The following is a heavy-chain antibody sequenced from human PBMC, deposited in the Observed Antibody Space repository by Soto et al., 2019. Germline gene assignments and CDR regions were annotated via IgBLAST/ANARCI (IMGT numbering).Heavy chain of an antibody. J-gene: IGHJ6*02. CDR3: AKEEYSSSWSYYYYYGMDV. CDR2: ISGSGGST. D-gene: IGHD6-13*01. Sequence: LGGSLRLSWAASGFTFSSYAMSWVRQAPGKGLEWVSAISGSGGSTYYADSVKGRFTISRDNSKNTLYLQMNSLRAEDTAVYYCAKEEYSSSWSYYYYYGMDVWGQGTTVTVSS. V-gene: IGHV3-23*01. CDR1: GFTFSSYA.